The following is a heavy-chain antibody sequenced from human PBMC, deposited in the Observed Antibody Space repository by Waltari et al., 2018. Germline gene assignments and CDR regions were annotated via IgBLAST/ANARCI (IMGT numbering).Heavy chain of an antibody. CDR1: VFTFSTAW. Sequence: EVQLVESGGGLVKPGGHLRLSCSASVFTFSTAWLSWVRQAPGKGLEGVGRIKSKTDGGTTDYAAPVKGRFTISRDDSKNTLYLQMNSLKTEDTAVYYCSSWYDYWGQGTLVTVSS. D-gene: IGHD6-13*01. CDR3: SSWYDY. V-gene: IGHV3-15*01. J-gene: IGHJ4*02. CDR2: IKSKTDGGTT.